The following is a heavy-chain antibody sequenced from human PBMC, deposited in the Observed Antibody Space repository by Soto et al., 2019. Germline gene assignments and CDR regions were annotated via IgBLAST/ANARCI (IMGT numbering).Heavy chain of an antibody. CDR3: ARIKGIAVAGTDLYYYYGMDV. D-gene: IGHD6-19*01. CDR2: IYHSGST. Sequence: SETLSLTCAVSGGSISSSNCLRWLRHPPGEVLEWIGEIYHSGSTNYNPSLKSRVTISVDKSKNQFSLKLSSVTAADTAVYYCARIKGIAVAGTDLYYYYGMDVWGQGTTVTVSS. V-gene: IGHV4-4*02. CDR1: GGSISSSNC. J-gene: IGHJ6*02.